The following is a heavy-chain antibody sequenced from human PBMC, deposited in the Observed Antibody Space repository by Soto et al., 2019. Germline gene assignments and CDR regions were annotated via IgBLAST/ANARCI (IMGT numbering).Heavy chain of an antibody. CDR2: ISGGGTTI. D-gene: IGHD2-8*01. CDR3: AGDVLYCASDY. Sequence: QVQLVESGGGLVKAGGSLRLSCVASGFRFSDHYMTWIRQAPGKGLEWVSYISGGGTTIYYADSVKGRFTVSRDNAKNSLYLQMDSLRAEDTAIYYCAGDVLYCASDYWVQGTLVTVSS. CDR1: GFRFSDHY. J-gene: IGHJ4*02. V-gene: IGHV3-11*01.